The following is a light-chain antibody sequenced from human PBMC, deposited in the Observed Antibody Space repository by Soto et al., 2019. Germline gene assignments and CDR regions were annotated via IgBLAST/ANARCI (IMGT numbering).Light chain of an antibody. CDR1: SSDVGGYNF. CDR2: DVS. J-gene: IGLJ2*01. CDR3: SSYTSSSTLEV. V-gene: IGLV2-14*01. Sequence: QSALTQPASVSGAPGQSITISCTGTSSDVGGYNFVSWYQLHPGKAPKLMIYDVSNRHSGVSDRFSGSKSGNTASLTISGLQAEDEADYYCSSYTSSSTLEVFGGGTKLTVL.